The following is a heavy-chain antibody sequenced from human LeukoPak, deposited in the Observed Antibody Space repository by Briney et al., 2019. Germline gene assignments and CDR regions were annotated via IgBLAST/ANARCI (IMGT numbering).Heavy chain of an antibody. J-gene: IGHJ4*02. D-gene: IGHD3-3*01. CDR2: IYHSGST. V-gene: IGHV4-38-2*01. Sequence: AETLSLTCAVSGYSISSGYYWGWIRQPPGKGLEWIGSIYHSGSTYYNPSLKSRVTISVDTSKNQFSLKLSSVTAADTAVYYCARHISPFYDFWSGYSYFDYWGQGTRVTVSS. CDR3: ARHISPFYDFWSGYSYFDY. CDR1: GYSISSGYY.